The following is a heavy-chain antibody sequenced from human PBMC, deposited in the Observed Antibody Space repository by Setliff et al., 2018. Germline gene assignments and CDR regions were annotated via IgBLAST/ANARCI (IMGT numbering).Heavy chain of an antibody. D-gene: IGHD2-21*02. V-gene: IGHV4-38-2*02. CDR1: GYSISSDSY. CDR2: IGHTGSI. Sequence: SETLSLTCAVSGYSISSDSYWGWIRQPPGKGLEWVGNIGHTGSINYNPSLKSRLTISRDTSKNQVSLKLNSVTATDTAVYYCARDLGHGGDSDYWGQGILVTVSS. CDR3: ARDLGHGGDSDY. J-gene: IGHJ4*02.